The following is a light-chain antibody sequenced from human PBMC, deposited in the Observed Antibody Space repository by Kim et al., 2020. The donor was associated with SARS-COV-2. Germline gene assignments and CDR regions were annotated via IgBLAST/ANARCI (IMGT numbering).Light chain of an antibody. CDR3: HQYYSWPYT. CDR2: NAF. V-gene: IGKV3-15*01. J-gene: IGKJ2*01. CDR1: ERVYTN. Sequence: IVMTQSPAILSVSPGEAATLTCRASERVYTNLAWYQQKPGQAPRLVIFNAFTRATGISARLSASGSSTEFTLTIGSLQSEDIGFYYCHQYYSWPYTFGQGTKLEI.